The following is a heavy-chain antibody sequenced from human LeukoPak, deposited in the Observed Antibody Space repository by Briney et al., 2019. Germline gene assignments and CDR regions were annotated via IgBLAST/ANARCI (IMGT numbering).Heavy chain of an antibody. Sequence: SVKVSCKASGGSFSSYAISWVRQAPGQGLESMGRIIPIFGIANYAQKFQGRVTITADESTSTAYMELSSLRSEDTAVYYCARCSSTSCYTRGGSAEYFQHWGQGTLVTVSS. CDR1: GGSFSSYA. CDR2: IIPIFGIA. V-gene: IGHV1-69*13. D-gene: IGHD2-2*02. J-gene: IGHJ1*01. CDR3: ARCSSTSCYTRGGSAEYFQH.